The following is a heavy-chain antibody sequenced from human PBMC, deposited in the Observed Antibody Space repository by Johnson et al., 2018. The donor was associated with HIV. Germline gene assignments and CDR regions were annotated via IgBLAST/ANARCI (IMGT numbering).Heavy chain of an antibody. J-gene: IGHJ3*02. CDR1: GFTFSDHY. V-gene: IGHV3-72*01. CDR2: TRNKANSYTT. CDR3: ARPQGTGDAFDI. D-gene: IGHD1-1*01. Sequence: VQLVESGGGLVQPGGSLRLSCAASGFTFSDHYMDWVRQAPGKGLEWVGRTRNKANSYTTEYAASVKGRFTISRDDSKNTLYLQMNSLRAEDTAVYYCARPQGTGDAFDIWGQGTMVTVSS.